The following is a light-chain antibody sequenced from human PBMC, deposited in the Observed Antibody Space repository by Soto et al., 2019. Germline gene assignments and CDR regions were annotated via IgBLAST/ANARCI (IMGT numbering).Light chain of an antibody. Sequence: EIVMTQSPATLSVSPGEKATLSCMASQTVSNNLAWYQQKPGQAPRLLIYFASTRATGIPARFSGSGSGTEFTLTISSLPSEDFAVYYCQQYNQWPLTFGGGTKAETK. CDR1: QTVSNN. J-gene: IGKJ4*01. V-gene: IGKV3-15*01. CDR3: QQYNQWPLT. CDR2: FAS.